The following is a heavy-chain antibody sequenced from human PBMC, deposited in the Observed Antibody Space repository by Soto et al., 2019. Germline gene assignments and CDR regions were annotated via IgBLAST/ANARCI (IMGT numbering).Heavy chain of an antibody. CDR2: IIPIFGTA. Sequence: QVQLVQSGAEVKKPGSSVKVSCKASGGTFSSYAISWVRQAPGQGLEWMGGIIPIFGTANYAQKFQGRVTITADESTSTAYMELSSLRSEDTAVYYYARRMKDYYDSSGYHFDYWGQGTLVTVSS. V-gene: IGHV1-69*01. CDR1: GGTFSSYA. D-gene: IGHD3-22*01. CDR3: ARRMKDYYDSSGYHFDY. J-gene: IGHJ4*02.